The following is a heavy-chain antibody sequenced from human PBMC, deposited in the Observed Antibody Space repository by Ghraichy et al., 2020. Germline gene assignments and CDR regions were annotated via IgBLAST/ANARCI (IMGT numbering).Heavy chain of an antibody. CDR1: GGTFSSYA. Sequence: VKVSCKASGGTFSSYAISWVRQAPGQGLEWMGRIIPILGIANYAQKFQGRVTITADKSTSTAYMELSSLRSEDTAVYYCASIDDYYDSSGHYPNLLVYWGQGTLVTISS. J-gene: IGHJ4*02. V-gene: IGHV1-69*10. CDR3: ASIDDYYDSSGHYPNLLVY. D-gene: IGHD3-22*01. CDR2: IIPILGIA.